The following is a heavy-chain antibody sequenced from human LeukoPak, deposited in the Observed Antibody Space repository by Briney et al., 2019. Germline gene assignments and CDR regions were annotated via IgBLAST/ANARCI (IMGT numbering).Heavy chain of an antibody. Sequence: GESLTISCRASGYIFTDYWIAWVRQMPGRGLEWMGIILPGDSDTRYNPSFGGQVTISADRSTNIAYLQWSSLKASDTAIYYCVRYLRWLNSPGSPDDFWGQGTLVTVSS. CDR2: ILPGDSDT. V-gene: IGHV5-51*01. CDR1: GYIFTDYW. J-gene: IGHJ4*02. D-gene: IGHD5-24*01. CDR3: VRYLRWLNSPGSPDDF.